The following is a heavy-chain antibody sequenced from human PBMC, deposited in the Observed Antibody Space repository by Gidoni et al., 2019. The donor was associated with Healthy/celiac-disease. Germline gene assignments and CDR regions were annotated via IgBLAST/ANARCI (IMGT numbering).Heavy chain of an antibody. J-gene: IGHJ4*02. D-gene: IGHD2-15*01. CDR3: AKGGEMGYCSGGSCLYFDY. CDR1: GFPFSTYA. V-gene: IGHV3-23*01. Sequence: EVQLLESGGGLVQPGGSLRLSCAASGFPFSTYAMSWVRQAPGKGLEWVSAISGSGGSTYYADSVKGRFTISRDNSKNTLYLQMNSLRAEDTAVYYCAKGGEMGYCSGGSCLYFDYWGQGTLVTVSS. CDR2: ISGSGGST.